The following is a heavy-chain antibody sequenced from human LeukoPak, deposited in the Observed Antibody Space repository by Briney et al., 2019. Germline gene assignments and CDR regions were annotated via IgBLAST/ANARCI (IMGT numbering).Heavy chain of an antibody. V-gene: IGHV3-30-3*01. CDR1: GFTFSSYA. CDR2: ISYDGSNK. D-gene: IGHD3-22*01. J-gene: IGHJ4*02. CDR3: ARGEGYDSSGYYYFDY. Sequence: GGSLRLSCAASGFTFSSYAMHWVRQAPGKGLEWVAAISYDGSNKYYADSVKGRFTISRDNSKNTLYLQMNSLRAEDTAVYYCARGEGYDSSGYYYFDYWGQGTLVTVSS.